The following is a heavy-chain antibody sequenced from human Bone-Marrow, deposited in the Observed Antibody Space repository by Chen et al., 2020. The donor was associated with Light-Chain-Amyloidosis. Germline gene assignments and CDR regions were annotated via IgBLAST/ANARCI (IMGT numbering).Heavy chain of an antibody. CDR1: GFTFSTYW. Sequence: EVQLVETGGGLIQPGGSLRLSCEASGFTFSTYWMHWVRQAPGKGLVWVARMNSAGSGTSYADSVKGRFIISRDNAKNTLYLQMNSLRPEDTAVYYCAKAGSYRFDSWGQGTLVTVSS. CDR2: MNSAGSGT. J-gene: IGHJ4*02. V-gene: IGHV3-74*02. CDR3: AKAGSYRFDS. D-gene: IGHD1-26*01.